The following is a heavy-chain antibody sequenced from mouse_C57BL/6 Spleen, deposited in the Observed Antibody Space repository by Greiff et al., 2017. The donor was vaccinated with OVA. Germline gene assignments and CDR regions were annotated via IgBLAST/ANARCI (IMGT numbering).Heavy chain of an antibody. Sequence: VPLPQSGAALVQPGASVTLSCTASGYPFTDYYITWVKPRPGQGLEWIGKIGPGSGSTYYNEKFKGKATLTADKSSSTAYMQLSSLTSEDSAVYFCAKKLLRGDFDVWGTGTTVTVSS. CDR3: AKKLLRGDFDV. CDR2: IGPGSGST. V-gene: IGHV1-77*01. J-gene: IGHJ1*03. D-gene: IGHD1-1*01. CDR1: GYPFTDYY.